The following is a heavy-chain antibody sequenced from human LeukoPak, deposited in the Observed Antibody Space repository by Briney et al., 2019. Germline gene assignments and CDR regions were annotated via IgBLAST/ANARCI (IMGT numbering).Heavy chain of an antibody. Sequence: ASVKVSCKDSGYTFTSYAMHWVRQAPGQRLEWMGWINAGNGNTKYSQKFQGRVTITRDTSASTAYMELSSLRSEDTAVYYCAAMVRGHSDAFDIWGQGTMVTVSS. D-gene: IGHD3-10*01. CDR3: AAMVRGHSDAFDI. V-gene: IGHV1-3*01. CDR2: INAGNGNT. J-gene: IGHJ3*02. CDR1: GYTFTSYA.